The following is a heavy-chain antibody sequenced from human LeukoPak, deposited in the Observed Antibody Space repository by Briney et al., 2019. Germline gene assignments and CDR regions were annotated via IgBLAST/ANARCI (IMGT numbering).Heavy chain of an antibody. D-gene: IGHD6-19*01. Sequence: GGSLRLSCAASGFIFSNAWMSWVRQAPGKGLEWVGRIKSKTDGGTTDYAAPVKGSFTISRDDSKNTLYLQMNSLKTEDTAVYYCTTQWLVRGGFDYWGQGTLVTVSS. J-gene: IGHJ4*02. CDR3: TTQWLVRGGFDY. CDR2: IKSKTDGGTT. CDR1: GFIFSNAW. V-gene: IGHV3-15*01.